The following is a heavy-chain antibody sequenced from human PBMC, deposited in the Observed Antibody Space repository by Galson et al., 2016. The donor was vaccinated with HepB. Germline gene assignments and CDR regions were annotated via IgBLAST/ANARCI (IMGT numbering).Heavy chain of an antibody. Sequence: SVKVSCKASKYTFTVYYIHWVRQAPGQGLEWMGWISPNSGDTNYAQKFQGRVTMTRDTSITTAYMELSSLRSDDTAVYYCAREAAPGDDYSLAYWGQGTLVTVSS. V-gene: IGHV1-2*02. CDR2: ISPNSGDT. CDR1: KYTFTVYY. CDR3: AREAAPGDDYSLAY. J-gene: IGHJ4*02. D-gene: IGHD4-11*01.